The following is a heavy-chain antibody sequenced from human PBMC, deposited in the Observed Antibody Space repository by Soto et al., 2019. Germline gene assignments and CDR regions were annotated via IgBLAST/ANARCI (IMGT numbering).Heavy chain of an antibody. CDR3: ARDRPLDCSGGSCYRNWFDP. Sequence: ASVKVSCKASGGTFSSYTISWVRQAPGQGLEWMGRIIPILGIANYAQKFQGRVTITADKSTSTAYMELSSLRSEDTAVYYCARDRPLDCSGGSCYRNWFDPWGQGTLVTVSS. V-gene: IGHV1-69*04. D-gene: IGHD2-15*01. J-gene: IGHJ5*02. CDR2: IIPILGIA. CDR1: GGTFSSYT.